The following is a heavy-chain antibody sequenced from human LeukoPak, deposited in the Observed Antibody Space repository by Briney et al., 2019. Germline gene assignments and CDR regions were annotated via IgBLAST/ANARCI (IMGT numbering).Heavy chain of an antibody. Sequence: GGSLRLSCAASGFTFSSYAMSWVRQAPGKGLEWVSAISTSGGSTYYADSVKGRFTISRDNSKNTLYLQMNSLRAEDTAVYYCAKDWLGATTGDAFDIWGQGTMVTVSS. J-gene: IGHJ3*02. CDR2: ISTSGGST. V-gene: IGHV3-23*01. CDR1: GFTFSSYA. D-gene: IGHD1-26*01. CDR3: AKDWLGATTGDAFDI.